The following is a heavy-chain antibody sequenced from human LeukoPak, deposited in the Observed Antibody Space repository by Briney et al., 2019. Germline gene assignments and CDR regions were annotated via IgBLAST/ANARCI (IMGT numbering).Heavy chain of an antibody. CDR3: ARGTYNHYYDSSGYSYFDY. J-gene: IGHJ4*02. CDR2: IYYSGST. D-gene: IGHD3-22*01. CDR1: GGSISSYY. Sequence: KPSETLSLTCTVSGGSISSYYWSWIRQPPGKGLEWIGYIYYSGSTNYNPSLKSRVTISVDTSKNQFSLKLSSVTAADTAVYYCARGTYNHYYDSSGYSYFDYWGQGTLVTVSS. V-gene: IGHV4-59*01.